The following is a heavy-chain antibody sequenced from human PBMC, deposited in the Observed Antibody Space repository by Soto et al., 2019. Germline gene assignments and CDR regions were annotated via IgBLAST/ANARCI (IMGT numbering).Heavy chain of an antibody. CDR1: GYTFANYD. CDR2: MSPATGMTKT. Sequence: QVQLLQSGAEVRRPGASVRVSCKASGYTFANYDVSWVRQAAGQGLAWMGWMSPATGMTKTTYLPHFRDRVTMTWETSLATAYLDVHTLTSDDTAVYYCARGGTAGYDFWSNPRGDWLTSWGQGTLVVVSS. J-gene: IGHJ5*01. D-gene: IGHD3-3*01. CDR3: ARGGTAGYDFWSNPRGDWLTS. V-gene: IGHV1-8*01.